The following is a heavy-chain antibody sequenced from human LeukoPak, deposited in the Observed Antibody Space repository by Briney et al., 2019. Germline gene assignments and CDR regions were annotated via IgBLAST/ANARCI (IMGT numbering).Heavy chain of an antibody. CDR1: GFSFSTYG. J-gene: IGHJ3*02. Sequence: GGSLRLSCSASGFSFSTYGMHWVRQAPGKGLEWVAFIRYDGSHTYYADSVKGRFTISRDNSKNTLYLQMNSLRAEDTAVYYCAKDEATWIKNAFDIWGQGTMVTVSS. CDR3: AKDEATWIKNAFDI. CDR2: IRYDGSHT. D-gene: IGHD5-12*01. V-gene: IGHV3-30*02.